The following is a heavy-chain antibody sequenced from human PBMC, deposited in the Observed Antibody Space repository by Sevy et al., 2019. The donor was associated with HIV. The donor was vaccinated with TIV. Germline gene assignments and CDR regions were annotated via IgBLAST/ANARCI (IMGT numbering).Heavy chain of an antibody. D-gene: IGHD4-17*01. CDR1: EYSLNELS. CDR3: TTDVHLGDFRLWDY. J-gene: IGHJ4*02. CDR2: FDPQRRKI. V-gene: IGHV1-24*01. Sequence: ASVKVSCQVFEYSLNELSIHWVRQAPGKGLEWMGGFDPQRRKIIYAQKFQGRVTMTEDTSTETAYMELSNLRYEDTAVYYCTTDVHLGDFRLWDYWGQGTRVTASS.